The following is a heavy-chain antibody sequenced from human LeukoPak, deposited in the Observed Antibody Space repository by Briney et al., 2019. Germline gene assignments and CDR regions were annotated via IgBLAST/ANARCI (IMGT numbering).Heavy chain of an antibody. J-gene: IGHJ6*03. CDR3: ARVRITMVRGVTPPDSSYYMDV. Sequence: GGSLRLSCAASGFTFSAYAMNWVRQAPGKGLEWVSYISGSDSTDYADSVKGRFTISRDNAKNSLYLQMNSLRAEDTAVYYCARVRITMVRGVTPPDSSYYMDVWGKGTTVTVSS. V-gene: IGHV3-48*01. CDR1: GFTFSAYA. CDR2: ISGSDST. D-gene: IGHD3-10*01.